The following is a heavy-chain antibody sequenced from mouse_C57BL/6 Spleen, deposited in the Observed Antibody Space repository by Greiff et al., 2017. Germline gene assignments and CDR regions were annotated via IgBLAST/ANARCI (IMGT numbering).Heavy chain of an antibody. Sequence: VQLKQSGAELVRPGASVKLSCTASGFKIKDDYMHWVKQRPEQGLEWIGWIDPENGDTEYASKFQGKATITADTSSNTAYLQLSSLTSEDTAVYYCTNTDFDYWGQGTTLTVSS. V-gene: IGHV14-4*01. D-gene: IGHD1-1*01. J-gene: IGHJ2*01. CDR3: TNTDFDY. CDR1: GFKIKDDY. CDR2: IDPENGDT.